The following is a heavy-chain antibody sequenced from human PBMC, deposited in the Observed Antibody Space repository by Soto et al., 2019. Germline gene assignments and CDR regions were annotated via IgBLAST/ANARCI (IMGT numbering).Heavy chain of an antibody. V-gene: IGHV1-69*06. Sequence: QVQLVQSGAEVKKPGSSVKVSCKASGGTFSSYAISWVRQAPGQGLEWMGGITPIFGTANYTQKFQGRVPITADKSASTAYMDLSSLRAEDSGVYYGAGVGDGSGYYFDYWGQGTLVNVSS. D-gene: IGHD3-22*01. CDR3: AGVGDGSGYYFDY. CDR2: ITPIFGTA. J-gene: IGHJ4*01. CDR1: GGTFSSYA.